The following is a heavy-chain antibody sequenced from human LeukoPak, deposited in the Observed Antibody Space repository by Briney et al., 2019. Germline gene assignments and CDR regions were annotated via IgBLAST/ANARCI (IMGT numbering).Heavy chain of an antibody. CDR2: IYYSGST. V-gene: IGHV4-59*01. J-gene: IGHJ3*02. Sequence: SETLSLTCTVSGGSISSYYWSWIRQPPGKGLEWIGYIYYSGSTNYNPSLKSRVTISVDTSKNQFSLKLSSVTAAGTAVYYCARGDEGDNDAFDIWGQGTMVTVSS. CDR3: ARGDEGDNDAFDI. D-gene: IGHD3-16*01. CDR1: GGSISSYY.